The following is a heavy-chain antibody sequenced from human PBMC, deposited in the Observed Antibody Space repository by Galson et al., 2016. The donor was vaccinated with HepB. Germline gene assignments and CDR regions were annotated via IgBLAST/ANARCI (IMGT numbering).Heavy chain of an antibody. J-gene: IGHJ6*02. V-gene: IGHV3-30*18. CDR3: AKDTTRRLYLWFGEGYNGMDV. CDR1: GFTFSHYG. D-gene: IGHD3-10*01. Sequence: SLRLSCAASGFTFSHYGMHWVRQAPGKGLEWVAVISYDGSNEYYGDSVKGRFTISRDNSRNTLFLQMNSLRAEDSAVYYCAKDTTRRLYLWFGEGYNGMDVWGQGTTVAVSS. CDR2: ISYDGSNE.